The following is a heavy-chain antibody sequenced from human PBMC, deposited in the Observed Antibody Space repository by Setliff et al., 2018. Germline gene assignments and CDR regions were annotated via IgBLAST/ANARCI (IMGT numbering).Heavy chain of an antibody. D-gene: IGHD3-10*01. V-gene: IGHV4-4*02. CDR3: ARAPGRNIRGDY. CDR1: GESTRSNNW. Sequence: SETLSLTCTVSGESTRSNNWWNWVRQPPGKGLEWIGDIYQSGTTNYNPSLKSRVTISADTSKNQFSLKLKSVTAADTAVYYCARAPGRNIRGDYWGQGALVTAPQ. CDR2: IYQSGTT. J-gene: IGHJ4*02.